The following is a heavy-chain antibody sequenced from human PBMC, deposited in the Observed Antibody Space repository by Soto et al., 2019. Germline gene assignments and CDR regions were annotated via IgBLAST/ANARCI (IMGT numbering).Heavy chain of an antibody. V-gene: IGHV4-59*01. CDR1: GGSITSFY. CDR3: PRGSSGWFPRPLDY. J-gene: IGHJ4*02. D-gene: IGHD6-19*01. CDR2: IYYNGNT. Sequence: QLQLRESGPGLVKPSETLSLTCTVSGGSITSFYWSWVRQPPGKGLEGIGYIYYNGNTNYNPSLKSRVTISVDTSKNQFSLNLSSVTAADTAVYYCPRGSSGWFPRPLDYWGQGTLVTVSS.